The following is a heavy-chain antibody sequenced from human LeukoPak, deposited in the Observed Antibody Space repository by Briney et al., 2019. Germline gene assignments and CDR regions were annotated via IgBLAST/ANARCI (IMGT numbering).Heavy chain of an antibody. J-gene: IGHJ4*02. D-gene: IGHD5-24*01. Sequence: PSETLSLTCTVSGGSVSSGSYYWTWIRQPPGKGLEWIGYIYYTGSTNYNPSLKSRVTISVDTSKNQFSLKLTSVTAADTAVYYCAREAQEKYYFDYWGQGTLVTVSS. V-gene: IGHV4-61*01. CDR2: IYYTGST. CDR3: AREAQEKYYFDY. CDR1: GGSVSSGSYY.